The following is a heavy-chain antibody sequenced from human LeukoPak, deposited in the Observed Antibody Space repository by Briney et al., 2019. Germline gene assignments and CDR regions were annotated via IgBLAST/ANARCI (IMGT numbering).Heavy chain of an antibody. V-gene: IGHV3-30*02. CDR3: AKDQCTRTSCDGYPGY. Sequence: GGSLRLSCAASGFTFSSYGMHWVRQAPGKGLEWVAFIHFDGSTNYSGDSVKGRFTISRDNSKNTLYLQMNSLRPKDTAVYYCAKDQCTRTSCDGYPGYWGQGSLVTVSS. J-gene: IGHJ4*02. CDR2: IHFDGSTN. CDR1: GFTFSSYG. D-gene: IGHD2-2*01.